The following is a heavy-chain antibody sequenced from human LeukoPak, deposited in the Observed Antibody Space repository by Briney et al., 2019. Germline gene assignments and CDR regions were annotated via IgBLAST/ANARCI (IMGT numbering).Heavy chain of an antibody. CDR2: ISGDGGST. CDR3: AKDIPRGFWSGYSYYYYYYGMDV. CDR1: GFTFSNYW. J-gene: IGHJ6*02. D-gene: IGHD3-3*01. V-gene: IGHV3-43*02. Sequence: GGSLRLSCAASGFTFSNYWMHWVRQAPGKGLEWVSLISGDGGSTYYADSVKGRFTISRDNSKNSLYLQMNSLRTEDTALYYCAKDIPRGFWSGYSYYYYYYGMDVWGQGTTVTVSS.